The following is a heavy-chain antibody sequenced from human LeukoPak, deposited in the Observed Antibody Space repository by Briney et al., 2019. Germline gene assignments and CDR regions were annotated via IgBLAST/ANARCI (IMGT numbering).Heavy chain of an antibody. V-gene: IGHV1-18*01. D-gene: IGHD3-9*01. CDR1: GYTYSSYG. CDR3: ARGGILTGYYPFDY. Sequence: ASVKVSCKASGYTYSSYGISWVRQAPGQGLEWMGWINGYKGNTNYAQKFQGRVTMTRDMSTSTVYMELSSLRSEDTAVYYCARGGILTGYYPFDYWGQGTLVTVSP. CDR2: INGYKGNT. J-gene: IGHJ4*02.